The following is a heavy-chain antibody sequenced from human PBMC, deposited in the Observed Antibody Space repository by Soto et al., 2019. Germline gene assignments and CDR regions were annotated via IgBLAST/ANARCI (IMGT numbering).Heavy chain of an antibody. V-gene: IGHV4-59*08. D-gene: IGHD3-3*01. CDR1: GGSISSYY. CDR3: ARLRYYDFWSGYSQNYYYYMDV. Sequence: PSETLSLTCTVSGGSISSYYWSWIRQPPGKGLEWIGYIYYSGSTNYNPSLKSRVTISVDTSKNQFSLKLSSVTAADTAVYYCARLRYYDFWSGYSQNYYYYMDVWGKGTTVTVSS. J-gene: IGHJ6*03. CDR2: IYYSGST.